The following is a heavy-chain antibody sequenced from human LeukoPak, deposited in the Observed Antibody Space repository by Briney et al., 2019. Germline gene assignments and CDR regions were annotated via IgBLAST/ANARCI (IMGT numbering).Heavy chain of an antibody. CDR3: ARCKGSSAWGGFYYYYYMDV. J-gene: IGHJ6*03. V-gene: IGHV3-7*01. D-gene: IGHD3-16*01. CDR1: GFTFSSYW. CDR2: IKQDGSEK. Sequence: GGSLRLSCAASGFTFSSYWMSWVCQAPGKGLEWVANIKQDGSEKYYVDSVKGRFTISRDNAKNSLYLQMNSLRAEDTAVYYCARCKGSSAWGGFYYYYYMDVWGKGTTVTVSS.